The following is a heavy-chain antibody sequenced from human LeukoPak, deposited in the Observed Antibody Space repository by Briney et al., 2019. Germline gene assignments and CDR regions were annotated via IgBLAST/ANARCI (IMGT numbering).Heavy chain of an antibody. Sequence: GGSLRLSCAASGFTFSSYGMHWFRQAPGKGLEWVAVISYDGSNKYYADSVKGRFTISRDNSKNTLYLQMNSLRAEDTAVYYCANNYGGNFGYWGQGTLVTVSS. D-gene: IGHD4-23*01. J-gene: IGHJ4*02. V-gene: IGHV3-30*18. CDR1: GFTFSSYG. CDR3: ANNYGGNFGY. CDR2: ISYDGSNK.